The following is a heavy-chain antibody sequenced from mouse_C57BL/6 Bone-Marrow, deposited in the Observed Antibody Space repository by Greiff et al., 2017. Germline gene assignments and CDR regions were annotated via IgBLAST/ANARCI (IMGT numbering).Heavy chain of an antibody. V-gene: IGHV5-12*01. D-gene: IGHD1-1*01. Sequence: EVMLVESGGGLVQPGGSLKLSCAASGFTFSDYYMYWVRQTPEKRLEWVAYISNGGGSTYYPDTVKGRFTISRDNAKNTLYLQMSRLKSEDTAMYYCARHGDYGSSTEWYFDVWGTGTTVTVSS. CDR1: GFTFSDYY. CDR2: ISNGGGST. CDR3: ARHGDYGSSTEWYFDV. J-gene: IGHJ1*03.